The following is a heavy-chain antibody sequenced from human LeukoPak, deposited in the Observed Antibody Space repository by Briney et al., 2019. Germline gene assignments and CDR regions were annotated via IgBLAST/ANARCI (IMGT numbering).Heavy chain of an antibody. CDR3: ARTQTGALFDS. D-gene: IGHD1-14*01. J-gene: IGHJ4*02. CDR1: GFDFSSFT. V-gene: IGHV3-23*01. Sequence: PGGSLRLSCAASGFDFSSFTMTWVRHSPRKGLQWVSGISGSGSSIYYADSVKGRFTISRDNSKNTLYLQMDSLRAEDTALYYCARTQTGALFDSWGQGTLVTVSS. CDR2: ISGSGSSI.